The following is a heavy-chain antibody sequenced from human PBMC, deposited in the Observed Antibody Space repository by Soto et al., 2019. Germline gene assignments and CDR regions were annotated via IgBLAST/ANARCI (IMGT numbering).Heavy chain of an antibody. Sequence: GGSLRLPWAAAGFTFDVYAMHWVWQAPGKGLEWVSGISWNSGSIGYADSVKGRFTISRDNAKNSLYLQMNSLRAEDTAFYYCAKDLGSMFDYWGQGTLVTVSS. J-gene: IGHJ4*02. CDR1: GFTFDVYA. D-gene: IGHD3-10*01. V-gene: IGHV3-9*01. CDR2: ISWNSGSI. CDR3: AKDLGSMFDY.